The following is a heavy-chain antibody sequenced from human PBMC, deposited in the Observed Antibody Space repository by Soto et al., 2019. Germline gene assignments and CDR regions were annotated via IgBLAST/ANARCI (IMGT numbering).Heavy chain of an antibody. V-gene: IGHV4-59*08. CDR3: ARQGSGPLHGLVDV. Sequence: QVQLQESGPGLVKPSETLSLSCTVSGGSINSYYWSWIRQSPGKRMEWIGYVHHSWGSSYNPSLQSRGAISLVTSTSQSCLKVTPVTASDTAGYYCARQGSGPLHGLVDVWGQGTTVTVSS. CDR1: GGSINSYY. D-gene: IGHD1-26*01. CDR2: VHHSWGS. J-gene: IGHJ6*02.